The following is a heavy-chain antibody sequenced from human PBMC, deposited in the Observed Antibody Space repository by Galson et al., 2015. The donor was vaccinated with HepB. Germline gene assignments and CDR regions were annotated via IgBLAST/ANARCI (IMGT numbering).Heavy chain of an antibody. CDR3: ARDGYDSSGYFDY. J-gene: IGHJ4*02. D-gene: IGHD3-22*01. Sequence: SLRLSCAVSGFIASNNYMSWVRQAPGKGLECVSTMFSGGGTYYADSVKGRITVSRDNTKNTVYLEMNSLRAEDTAVYYCARDGYDSSGYFDYWGQGTLVTVSS. V-gene: IGHV3-66*02. CDR2: MFSGGGT. CDR1: GFIASNNY.